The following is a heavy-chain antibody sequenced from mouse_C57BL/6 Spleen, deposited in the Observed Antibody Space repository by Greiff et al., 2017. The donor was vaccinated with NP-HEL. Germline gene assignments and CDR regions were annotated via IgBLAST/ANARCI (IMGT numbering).Heavy chain of an antibody. D-gene: IGHD3-2*02. CDR3: TRDSSGYVFDY. V-gene: IGHV5-9-1*02. J-gene: IGHJ2*01. CDR2: ISSGGDYI. Sequence: EVQVVESGEGLVKPGGSLKLSCAASGFTFSSYAMSWVRQTPEKRLEWVAYISSGGDYIYYADTVKGRFTISRDNARNTLYLQMSSLKSEDTAMYYCTRDSSGYVFDYWGQGTTLTVSS. CDR1: GFTFSSYA.